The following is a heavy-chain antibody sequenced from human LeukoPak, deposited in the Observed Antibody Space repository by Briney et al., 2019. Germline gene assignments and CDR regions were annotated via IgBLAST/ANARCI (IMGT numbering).Heavy chain of an antibody. V-gene: IGHV1-18*01. CDR1: GYTFTSYG. D-gene: IGHD6-19*01. CDR3: ARDAVAGTYGMDV. J-gene: IGHJ6*02. Sequence: PMASVKVSCKASGYTFTSYGISWVRQAPGQGLEWMGWISAYNGNTNYAQELQGRVAMTTDTSTSTAYMELRSLRSDDTAVYYCARDAVAGTYGMDVWGQGTTVTVSS. CDR2: ISAYNGNT.